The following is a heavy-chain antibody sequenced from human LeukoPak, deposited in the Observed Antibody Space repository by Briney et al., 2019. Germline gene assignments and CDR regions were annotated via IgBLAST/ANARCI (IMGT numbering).Heavy chain of an antibody. D-gene: IGHD6-19*01. CDR2: ISAYNGNT. Sequence: ASVKVSCKASGYTFTSYGISWVRQAPGQGLEWMGWISAYNGNTNYAQKLQGRVTMTTDTSTSTAYMELRSLRSDDTAVYYCARALRIAVAGRNDYWGQGTLDTVSS. CDR3: ARALRIAVAGRNDY. V-gene: IGHV1-18*01. CDR1: GYTFTSYG. J-gene: IGHJ4*02.